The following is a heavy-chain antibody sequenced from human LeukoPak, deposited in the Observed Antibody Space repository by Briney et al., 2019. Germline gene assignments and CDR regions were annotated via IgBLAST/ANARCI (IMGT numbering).Heavy chain of an antibody. CDR1: GGSISSYY. Sequence: PSETLSLTCTVSGGSISSYYWSWIRQPPGKGLEWLGYIYYSGSTNYNPSLKSRVTISVDTSKNQFSLKLSSVTAAGTAVYYCASAEDTVTTEFDYWGQGTLVTVSS. CDR2: IYYSGST. D-gene: IGHD4-11*01. V-gene: IGHV4-59*12. CDR3: ASAEDTVTTEFDY. J-gene: IGHJ4*02.